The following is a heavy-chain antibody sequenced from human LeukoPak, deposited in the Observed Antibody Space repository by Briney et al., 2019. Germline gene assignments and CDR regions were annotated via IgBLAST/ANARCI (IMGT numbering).Heavy chain of an antibody. V-gene: IGHV4-59*08. Sequence: PSETLSLTCTVSGGSISSYYWSCLRQPPGEGVEWIGYIYYSGSTNYNTSLESRVAISLDTTKNQSSLTLSSVTAADTAVYYCARSFAGGSGYSDFDYWGQGILVTVSS. CDR1: GGSISSYY. CDR3: ARSFAGGSGYSDFDY. D-gene: IGHD3-3*01. CDR2: IYYSGST. J-gene: IGHJ4*02.